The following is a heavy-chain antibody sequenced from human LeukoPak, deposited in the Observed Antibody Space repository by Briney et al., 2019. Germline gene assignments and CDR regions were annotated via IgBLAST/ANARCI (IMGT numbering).Heavy chain of an antibody. CDR2: ISDSGSNT. V-gene: IGHV3-23*01. CDR1: GFTFSNYA. Sequence: GGSLRLSCAASGFTFSNYAISWVRQAPGKGLEWVSVISDSGSNTYYADSVKGRFTIPGDNSKNTVYLQMSNLRAEDTAVYYCAIYNRADYWGQGTLVTVSS. D-gene: IGHD1-14*01. CDR3: AIYNRADY. J-gene: IGHJ4*02.